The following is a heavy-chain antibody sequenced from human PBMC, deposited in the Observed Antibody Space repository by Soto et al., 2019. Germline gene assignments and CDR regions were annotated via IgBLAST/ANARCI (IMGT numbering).Heavy chain of an antibody. D-gene: IGHD4-4*01. CDR3: AREMTTVTTFWFDP. J-gene: IGHJ5*02. CDR2: IIPIFGTA. CDR1: GGTFSSYA. V-gene: IGHV1-69*13. Sequence: GASVKVSCKASGGTFSSYAISWVRQAPGQGLEWMGGIIPIFGTANYAQKFQGRVTITADESTSTAYMELSSLRSEDTAVYYCAREMTTVTTFWFDPWGQGTLVTVSS.